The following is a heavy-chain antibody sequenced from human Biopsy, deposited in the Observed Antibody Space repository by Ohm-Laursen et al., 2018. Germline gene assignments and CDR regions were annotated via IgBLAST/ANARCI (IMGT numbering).Heavy chain of an antibody. J-gene: IGHJ3*02. CDR2: IYYSGGI. CDR1: GGSISDDY. CDR3: ARVEAGTYDALDI. D-gene: IGHD1-26*01. V-gene: IGHV4-59*01. Sequence: SETLSLTCAVSGGSISDDYWNWIRLAPGKGLEWIGYIYYSGGIKYNPSLASRVTFSVDMSKSQFSLKLYSVTAADTAVYYCARVEAGTYDALDIWGQGTLVAVSA.